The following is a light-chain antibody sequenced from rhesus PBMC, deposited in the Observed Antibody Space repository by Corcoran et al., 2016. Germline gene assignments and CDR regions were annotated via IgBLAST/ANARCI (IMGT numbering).Light chain of an antibody. CDR1: QSVSSY. CDR2: GAS. Sequence: EVLMTQSPATLSLSSGETATISCRTSQSVSSYLAWYQQKPGQALRLLTDGASSRATAIPDRLSGSGSGTDFPLTTNSLEPEVFAIYYGMDTSHLFTIGPGTKLDIK. CDR3: MDTSHLFT. J-gene: IGKJ3*01. V-gene: IGKV3-31*02.